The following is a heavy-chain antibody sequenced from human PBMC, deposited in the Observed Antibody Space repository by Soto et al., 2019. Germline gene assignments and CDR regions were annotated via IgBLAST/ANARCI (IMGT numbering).Heavy chain of an antibody. Sequence: QVQLRESGPGLVKPSETLSLTCTVSGDSINSRAFYWGWIRQPPGKSLEWVGNVYYRGGTYYNPSLESRVSLSLDTSKNPFPLPLRSTTAGDTAMYYCARRIYASATHRALDIWGPGTMATVSS. CDR3: ARRIYASATHRALDI. D-gene: IGHD2-2*01. CDR1: GDSINSRAFY. CDR2: VYYRGGT. V-gene: IGHV4-39*01. J-gene: IGHJ3*02.